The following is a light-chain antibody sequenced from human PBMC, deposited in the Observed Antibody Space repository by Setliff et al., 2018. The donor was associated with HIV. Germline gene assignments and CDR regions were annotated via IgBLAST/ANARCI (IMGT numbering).Light chain of an antibody. CDR3: AAWDGSLNAYL. J-gene: IGLJ1*01. CDR2: QVS. Sequence: QSALTQPASVSGSPGQSITISCTGTSSDLGSYDLVSWFQQHPGKAPKLIIYQVSKWPSGISDRFSGSKTGNTASLAISGLQSEDEADYYCAAWDGSLNAYLFGTGTKVTVL. CDR1: SSDLGSYDL. V-gene: IGLV2-14*02.